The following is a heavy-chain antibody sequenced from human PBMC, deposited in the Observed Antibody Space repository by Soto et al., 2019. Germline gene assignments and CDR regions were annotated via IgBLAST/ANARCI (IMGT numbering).Heavy chain of an antibody. CDR1: GFXFSSYS. J-gene: IGHJ5*02. V-gene: IGHV3-21*01. Sequence: GGSLRLSCAASGFXFSSYSMNWVRQAPGKGLEWVSSISSSSSYIYYADSVKGRFTISRDNAKNSLYLQMNSLRAEDTAVYYCARDSTRTVLRYFDWPKNWFDPWGRGTLVTVSS. CDR3: ARDSTRTVLRYFDWPKNWFDP. CDR2: ISSSSSYI. D-gene: IGHD3-9*01.